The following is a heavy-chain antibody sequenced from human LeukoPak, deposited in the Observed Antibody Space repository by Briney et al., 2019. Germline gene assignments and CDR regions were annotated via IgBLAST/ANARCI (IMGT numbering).Heavy chain of an antibody. Sequence: GGSLRLSCAASGFTFSSYGMSWVRQAPGKGLEWVSAISGGGGNTYYADSVKGRFTISRDNSKNTLYLQMNSLRAEDTAVYYCAKDVASFYYYGMDVWGQGTTVTVSS. CDR3: AKDVASFYYYGMDV. CDR1: GFTFSSYG. V-gene: IGHV3-23*01. CDR2: ISGGGGNT. D-gene: IGHD5-12*01. J-gene: IGHJ6*02.